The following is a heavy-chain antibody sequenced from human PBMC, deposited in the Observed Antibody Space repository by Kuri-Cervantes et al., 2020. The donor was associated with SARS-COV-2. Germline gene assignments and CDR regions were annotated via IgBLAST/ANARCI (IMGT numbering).Heavy chain of an antibody. CDR3: ARRDIVVVPAANDAFDI. CDR1: GYTFTGYY. J-gene: IGHJ3*02. V-gene: IGHV1-3*01. Sequence: ASVKVSCKASGYTFTGYYMHWVRQAPGQGLEWMGWINAGNGNTKYSQKFQGRVTITRDTSASTAYMELSSLRSEDTAVYYCARRDIVVVPAANDAFDIWGQGTMVTVSS. D-gene: IGHD2-2*01. CDR2: INAGNGNT.